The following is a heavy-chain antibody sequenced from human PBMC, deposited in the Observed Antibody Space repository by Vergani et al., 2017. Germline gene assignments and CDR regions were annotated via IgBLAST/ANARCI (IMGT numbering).Heavy chain of an antibody. J-gene: IGHJ3*02. Sequence: QVQLQESGPGLVKPSQTLSLTCTVSGASMSSVGYYWTWIRQSAGKRLEWIGDILGSGTANYNPSFQGRVSMSVATSKNQFSLTLSSVNATDTAVYYCARDTFFAYYSDYGDSVGAFDIWGQGTMVTVSS. CDR3: ARDTFFAYYSDYGDSVGAFDI. D-gene: IGHD4-17*01. V-gene: IGHV4-61*02. CDR1: GASMSSVGYY. CDR2: ILGSGTA.